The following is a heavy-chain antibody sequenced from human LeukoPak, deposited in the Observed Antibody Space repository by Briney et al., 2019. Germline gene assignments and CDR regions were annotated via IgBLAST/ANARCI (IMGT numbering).Heavy chain of an antibody. CDR2: INVNGGAM. V-gene: IGHV3-11*01. CDR1: GFSFKDYY. D-gene: IGHD6-13*01. Sequence: GGSLRLSCAASGFSFKDYYYSWIRQAPGKGLEWVSFINVNGGAMYYADFVKGRFTISRQNAQNSVYLEMNSLRDEDTAVYYCARGPRILAAGSYFFDYWGQESLVTVSS. CDR3: ARGPRILAAGSYFFDY. J-gene: IGHJ4*02.